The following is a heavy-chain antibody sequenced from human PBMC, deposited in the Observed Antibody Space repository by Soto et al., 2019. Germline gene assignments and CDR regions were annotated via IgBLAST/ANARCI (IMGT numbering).Heavy chain of an antibody. Sequence: PGGSLRLSCAASGFTFSSYWMHWVRQAPGKGLVCVSRINIDGSSTSYADSVKGRFTISRDNAKNTLYLQMNSLRAEDTAVYYCAIDLVEVATIRTNYYYYGMDVWGQGTTVTVSS. D-gene: IGHD5-12*01. CDR1: GFTFSSYW. J-gene: IGHJ6*02. CDR3: AIDLVEVATIRTNYYYYGMDV. V-gene: IGHV3-74*01. CDR2: INIDGSST.